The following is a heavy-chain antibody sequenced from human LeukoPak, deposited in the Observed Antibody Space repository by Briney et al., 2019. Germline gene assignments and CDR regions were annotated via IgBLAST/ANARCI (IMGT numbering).Heavy chain of an antibody. CDR2: IYHSGST. CDR1: GYSISSGYY. CDR3: RGVRDYYHYYYMDV. V-gene: IGHV4-38-2*01. D-gene: IGHD1-1*01. Sequence: SETLSLTCAVSGYSISSGYYWGWIRQPPGKGLEWIGSIYHSGSTYYNPSLKSRVTISVDTSKNQFSLKLSSVTAADTAVYYCRGVRDYYHYYYMDVWGKGTTVTVSS. J-gene: IGHJ6*03.